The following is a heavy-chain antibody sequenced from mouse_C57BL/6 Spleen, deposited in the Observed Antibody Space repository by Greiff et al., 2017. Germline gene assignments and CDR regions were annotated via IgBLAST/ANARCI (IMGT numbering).Heavy chain of an antibody. D-gene: IGHD2-3*01. V-gene: IGHV5-17*01. CDR1: GFTFSDYG. CDR2: ISSGSSTI. CDR3: ARILDGYYVGAMDY. Sequence: EVHVVESGGGLVKPGGSLKLSCAASGFTFSDYGMHWVRQAPEKGLEWVAYISSGSSTIYYADTVKGRFTISRDNAKNTLFLQMTSLRSDDTAMYYCARILDGYYVGAMDYWGQGTSVTVSS. J-gene: IGHJ4*01.